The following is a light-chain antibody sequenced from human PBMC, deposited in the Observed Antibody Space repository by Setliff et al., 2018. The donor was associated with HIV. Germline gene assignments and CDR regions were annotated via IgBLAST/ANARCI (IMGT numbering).Light chain of an antibody. CDR3: SSYTTSSTRL. Sequence: QSALTQPASVSGSPGQSITISCTGTSSDIGGYNYVSWYQQRPGEAPKLIIYDVTNRPSGVSNRLSGSKSGNTASLTISGLQAEDEADYYCSSYTTSSTRLFGGGTKVTVL. V-gene: IGLV2-14*03. CDR1: SSDIGGYNY. CDR2: DVT. J-gene: IGLJ2*01.